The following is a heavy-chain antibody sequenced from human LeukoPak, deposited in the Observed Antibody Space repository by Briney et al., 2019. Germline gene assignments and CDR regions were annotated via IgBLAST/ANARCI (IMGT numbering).Heavy chain of an antibody. CDR1: GGSISSYY. CDR2: INHSGST. J-gene: IGHJ6*02. CDR3: ANGRYYYGSGSYWSRYYYYGMDV. D-gene: IGHD3-10*01. Sequence: SETLSLTCTVSGGSISSYYWSWIRQPPGKGLEWIGEINHSGSTNYNPSLKSRVTISVDTSKNQFSLKLSSVTAADTAVYYCANGRYYYGSGSYWSRYYYYGMDVWGQGTTVTVSS. V-gene: IGHV4-34*01.